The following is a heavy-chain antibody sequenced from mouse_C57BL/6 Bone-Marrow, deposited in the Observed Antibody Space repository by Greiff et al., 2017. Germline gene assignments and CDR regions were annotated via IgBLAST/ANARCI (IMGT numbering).Heavy chain of an antibody. D-gene: IGHD1-1*01. V-gene: IGHV1-62-2*01. CDR3: ARHEEHYGSSYVAWFAY. Sequence: VQLQQSGAELVKPGASVQLSCKASGYTFTEYTIHWVKQRSGQGLEWIGWFYPGSGSIKYNEKFKDKATLTADKSSSTVYMELSRLTSEDSSVYFCARHEEHYGSSYVAWFAYWGQGTLVTVSA. CDR1: GYTFTEYT. J-gene: IGHJ3*01. CDR2: FYPGSGSI.